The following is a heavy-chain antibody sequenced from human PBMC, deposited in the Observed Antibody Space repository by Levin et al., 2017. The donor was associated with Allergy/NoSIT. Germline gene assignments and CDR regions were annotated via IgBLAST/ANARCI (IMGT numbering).Heavy chain of an antibody. J-gene: IGHJ5*02. CDR2: INPNSGGT. CDR3: ARVRGAYYDTASWHWFDP. V-gene: IGHV1-2*04. Sequence: ASVKVSCKASGYTFTGYYMHWVRQAPGQGLEWMGWINPNSGGTNYAQKFQGWVTMTRDTSISTAYMELSRLRSDDTAVYYCARVRGAYYDTASWHWFDPWGQGTLVTVSS. CDR1: GYTFTGYY. D-gene: IGHD3-22*01.